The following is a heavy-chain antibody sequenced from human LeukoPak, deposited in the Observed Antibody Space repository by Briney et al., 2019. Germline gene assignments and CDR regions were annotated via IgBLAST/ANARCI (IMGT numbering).Heavy chain of an antibody. V-gene: IGHV4-34*01. CDR2: INHSGST. J-gene: IGHJ4*02. Sequence: GSLRLSCAASGFTFSSYAMTWIRQPPGKGLEWIGEINHSGSTNYNPSLKSRLTISIDTSKNQFSLKLSSMTAADTAVYYCARDLVLGPVGYGSGSYYTINTRLFDYWGQGTLVTVSS. CDR3: ARDLVLGPVGYGSGSYYTINTRLFDY. CDR1: GFTFSSYA. D-gene: IGHD3-10*01.